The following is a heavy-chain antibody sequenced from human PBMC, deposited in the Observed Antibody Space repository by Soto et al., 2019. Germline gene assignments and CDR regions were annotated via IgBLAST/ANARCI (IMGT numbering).Heavy chain of an antibody. CDR1: GGSISSSSYY. CDR3: ARPYSSGWSNHDAFDI. V-gene: IGHV4-39*01. D-gene: IGHD6-19*01. J-gene: IGHJ3*02. Sequence: QLQLQESGPGLVKPSETLSLTCTVSGGSISSSSYYWGWIRQPPGKGLAWIGSIYYSGSTYYNPSLKSRVTISVDTSKNQFSLKLSSVTAADTAVYYCARPYSSGWSNHDAFDIWGQGTMVTVSS. CDR2: IYYSGST.